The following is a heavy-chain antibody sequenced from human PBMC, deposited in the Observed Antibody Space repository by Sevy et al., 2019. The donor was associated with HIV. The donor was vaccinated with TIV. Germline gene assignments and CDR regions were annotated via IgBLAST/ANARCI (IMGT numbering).Heavy chain of an antibody. V-gene: IGHV3-7*01. Sequence: GGSLRLSCAASGFTFSSYWMSWVRQAPGKGLEWVANVKQDGSEKNYVDSVKGRFTIYRDNAKNSLYLQMNSLRAEDTAVYYCARAWGSYYGDALGPFDYWGQRTLVTVSS. D-gene: IGHD4-17*01. CDR2: VKQDGSEK. CDR3: ARAWGSYYGDALGPFDY. CDR1: GFTFSSYW. J-gene: IGHJ4*02.